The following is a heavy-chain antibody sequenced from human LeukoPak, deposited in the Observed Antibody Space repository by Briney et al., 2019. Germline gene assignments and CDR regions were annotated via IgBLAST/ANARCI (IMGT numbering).Heavy chain of an antibody. V-gene: IGHV3-74*01. Sequence: GGSLRLSCAASGFTFSSYWMHWVRQAPGKGLVWLSRINSDGYSISYADSVKGRFTISRDNAKNTLYLQMNTLRAEDTAMYYYARGIAVAGTDCWGQGTLVTVSS. CDR1: GFTFSSYW. CDR2: INSDGYSI. J-gene: IGHJ4*02. CDR3: ARGIAVAGTDC. D-gene: IGHD6-19*01.